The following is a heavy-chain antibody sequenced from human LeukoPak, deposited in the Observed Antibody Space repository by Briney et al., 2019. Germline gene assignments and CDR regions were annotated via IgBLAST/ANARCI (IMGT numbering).Heavy chain of an antibody. D-gene: IGHD7-27*01. V-gene: IGHV6-1*01. CDR2: TYYRSKWYN. CDR1: GDSVSSNSAA. CDR3: ARVELGTYYFDY. Sequence: SQTLSLTCAISGDSVSSNSAAWNWIRQSPSTGLGWVGRTYYRSKWYNDYAVSVKSRITINPDTSKNQCSLQLNSVTPEDTAVYYCARVELGTYYFDYWGQGTLVTVSS. J-gene: IGHJ4*02.